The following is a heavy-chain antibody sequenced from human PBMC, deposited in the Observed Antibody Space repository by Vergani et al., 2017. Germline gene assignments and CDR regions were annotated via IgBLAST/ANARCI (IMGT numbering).Heavy chain of an antibody. V-gene: IGHV4-31*03. Sequence: QVQLQESGPGLVKPSQTLSLTCTVSGSSISSGGYYWSWIRQHPGKGLEWIGYIYYSGSTYYNPSLKSRVTISVDTSKNQFSLKLSSVTAADTAVYYCAGYCSSTSCPDYMDVWGKGTTVTVSS. CDR3: AGYCSSTSCPDYMDV. J-gene: IGHJ6*03. CDR2: IYYSGST. CDR1: GSSISSGGYY. D-gene: IGHD2-2*03.